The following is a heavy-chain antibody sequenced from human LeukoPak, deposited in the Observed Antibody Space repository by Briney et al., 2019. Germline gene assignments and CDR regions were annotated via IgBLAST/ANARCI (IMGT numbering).Heavy chain of an antibody. Sequence: PGRSLRLSCAASGFXFSSYGMHWVRQAPGKGLEWVAVIWYDGSNKYYVDSVKGRFTISRDNSKNTLYLQMNSLRAEDTAVYYCARDQDEGYGDYFYYFDYWGQGTLVTVSS. J-gene: IGHJ4*02. CDR3: ARDQDEGYGDYFYYFDY. CDR2: IWYDGSNK. CDR1: GFXFSSYG. V-gene: IGHV3-33*01. D-gene: IGHD4-17*01.